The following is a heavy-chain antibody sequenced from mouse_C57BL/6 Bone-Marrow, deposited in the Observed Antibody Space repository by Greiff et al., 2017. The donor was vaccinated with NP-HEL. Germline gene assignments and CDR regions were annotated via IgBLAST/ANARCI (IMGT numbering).Heavy chain of an antibody. CDR3: ALRGGNMYYFDY. D-gene: IGHD1-1*01. J-gene: IGHJ2*01. Sequence: QVHVKQPGAELVKPGASVKMSCKASGYTFTSYWITWVKQRPGQGLEWIGDIYPGSGSTNYNEKFKSKATLTVDTSSSTAYMQLSSLTSEDSAVYYCALRGGNMYYFDYWGQGTTLTVSS. V-gene: IGHV1-55*01. CDR1: GYTFTSYW. CDR2: IYPGSGST.